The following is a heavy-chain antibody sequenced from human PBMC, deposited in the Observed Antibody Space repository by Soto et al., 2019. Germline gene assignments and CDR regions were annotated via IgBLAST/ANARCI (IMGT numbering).Heavy chain of an antibody. J-gene: IGHJ5*02. CDR1: GFSLSNAGMG. CDR3: ARTYITSNGWWFDP. Sequence: QVTLKESGPVLVKPTETLTLTCTVSGFSLSNAGMGVSWIRQPPGKALEWLAHIFSNDEKSYSTSLKNRLTISKDTSKSQVVLTMTNMDPVDTATYYCARTYITSNGWWFDPWGQGTLVTVSS. CDR2: IFSNDEK. D-gene: IGHD2-2*01. V-gene: IGHV2-26*01.